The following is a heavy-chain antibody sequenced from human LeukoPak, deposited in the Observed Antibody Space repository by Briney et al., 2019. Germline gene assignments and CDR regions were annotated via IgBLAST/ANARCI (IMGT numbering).Heavy chain of an antibody. CDR3: ARGPSTGDFDF. CDR1: GYTFSIYF. CDR2: INPDTGGT. Sequence: GASVKVSCKASGYTFSIYFTHWMRQAPGQRLEWMGWINPDTGGTSFAQNFQGRVTMTRDTSVSTAYMELSSLRSDDTAVYYCARGPSTGDFDFWGQGTLVTVSS. J-gene: IGHJ4*02. V-gene: IGHV1-2*02. D-gene: IGHD7-27*01.